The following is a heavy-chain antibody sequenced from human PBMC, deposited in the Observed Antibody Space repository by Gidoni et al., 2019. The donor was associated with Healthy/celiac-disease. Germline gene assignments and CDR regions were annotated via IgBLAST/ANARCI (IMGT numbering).Heavy chain of an antibody. CDR1: GFPFSSYG. D-gene: IGHD3-22*01. Sequence: QVQLVESGGGVVQPGRSLRLSCAASGFPFSSYGMHWVRQAPGKGLEWVAVISYDGSNKYYADSVKGRFTISRDNSKNTLYLQMNSLRAEDTAVYYCAKSPFSRYYDSSGYLGYWGQGTLVTVSS. V-gene: IGHV3-30*18. J-gene: IGHJ4*02. CDR3: AKSPFSRYYDSSGYLGY. CDR2: ISYDGSNK.